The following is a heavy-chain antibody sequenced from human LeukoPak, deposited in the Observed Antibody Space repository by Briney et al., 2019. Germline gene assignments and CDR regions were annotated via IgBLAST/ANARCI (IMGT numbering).Heavy chain of an antibody. J-gene: IGHJ6*02. CDR2: ISYDGSNK. V-gene: IGHV3-30-3*01. CDR3: ARVSVVATSYYYYGMDV. CDR1: GFTFSSYA. Sequence: PGGSLRLSCAASGFTFSSYAMHWVRQAPGKGLEWVAVISYDGSNKYYADSVKGRFTISRDNSKNTLYLQMNSLRAEDTAVYYCARVSVVATSYYYYGMDVWGQGTTVTVSS. D-gene: IGHD2-15*01.